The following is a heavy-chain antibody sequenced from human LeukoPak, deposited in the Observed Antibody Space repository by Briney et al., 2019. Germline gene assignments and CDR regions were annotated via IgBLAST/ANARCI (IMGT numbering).Heavy chain of an antibody. Sequence: GGSLRLSCAVSGITLSNNGMTWVRQAQGKGLEWVAGISDTGGRTNYADSVKGRFTISRDNPKNTLYLQMNSLRAEDTAVYFCAKRGVVIRVILVGFHKEAYYFDSWGQGALVTVSS. CDR2: ISDTGGRT. CDR3: AKRGVVIRVILVGFHKEAYYFDS. CDR1: GITLSNNG. D-gene: IGHD3-22*01. V-gene: IGHV3-23*01. J-gene: IGHJ4*02.